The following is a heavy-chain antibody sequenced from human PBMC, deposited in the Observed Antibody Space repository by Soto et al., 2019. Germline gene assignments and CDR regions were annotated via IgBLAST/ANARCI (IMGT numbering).Heavy chain of an antibody. V-gene: IGHV1-8*01. D-gene: IGHD3-10*01. J-gene: IGHJ5*01. CDR3: ARAYGAGSFDF. Sequence: QVQLVQSGAEVKKPGASVKVSCTGSGYTFRSYDIHWVRQATGQGLEWMGWVNPNTGNTGYAQKCQGRVTMTRDMSKSSAYMEVNSLTSEETAIYYCARAYGAGSFDFWGQGTIVSVSS. CDR1: GYTFRSYD. CDR2: VNPNTGNT.